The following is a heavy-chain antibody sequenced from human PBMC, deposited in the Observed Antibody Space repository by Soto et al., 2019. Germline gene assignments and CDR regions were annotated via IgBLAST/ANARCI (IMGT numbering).Heavy chain of an antibody. CDR1: GFTFSSYA. CDR3: ARDSGSGSYYFFYFDY. J-gene: IGHJ4*02. D-gene: IGHD3-10*01. CDR2: ISYDGSNK. V-gene: IGHV3-30-3*01. Sequence: GGSLRLSCAASGFTFSSYAMHWVRQAPGKGLEWVAVISYDGSNKYYADSVKGRFTISRDNSKNTLYLQMNSLRAEDTAVYYCARDSGSGSYYFFYFDYWGQGTLVTVSS.